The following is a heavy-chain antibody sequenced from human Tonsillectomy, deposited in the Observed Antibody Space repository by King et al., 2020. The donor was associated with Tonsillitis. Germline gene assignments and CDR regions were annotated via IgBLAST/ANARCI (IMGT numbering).Heavy chain of an antibody. Sequence: VQLVESGAEVKKPGSSVKVSCKASGGTFSNYAINWVRQAPGQGLEWVGVFIPFFGTANFAQKFQGRVTITADESTSTSYMELSSLRSEDTAVFYCARGTVAPRRIDFYNYMDVWGKGTTVTVSS. D-gene: IGHD6-6*01. CDR3: ARGTVAPRRIDFYNYMDV. V-gene: IGHV1-69*01. CDR2: FIPFFGTA. CDR1: GGTFSNYA. J-gene: IGHJ6*03.